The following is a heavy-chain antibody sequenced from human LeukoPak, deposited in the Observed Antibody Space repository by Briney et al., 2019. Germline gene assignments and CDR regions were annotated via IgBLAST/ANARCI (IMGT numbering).Heavy chain of an antibody. CDR2: IYSGGST. CDR1: GNYW. J-gene: IGHJ4*02. V-gene: IGHV3-53*01. Sequence: GGSLRLSCAASGNYWMHWVRQAPGKGLAWVSVIYSGGSTYYADSVKGRFTISRDNSKNTLYLQMNSLRAEDTAVYYCARVAAAGRWYFDYWGQGTLVTVSS. CDR3: ARVAAAGRWYFDY. D-gene: IGHD6-13*01.